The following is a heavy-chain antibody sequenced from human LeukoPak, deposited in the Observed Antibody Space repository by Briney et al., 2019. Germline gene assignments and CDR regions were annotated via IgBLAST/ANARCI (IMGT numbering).Heavy chain of an antibody. J-gene: IGHJ6*02. D-gene: IGHD3-9*01. CDR2: INAGNGNT. CDR3: ARDPGLRYFDWSHYGMDV. Sequence: ASVKVSCKASGYTFTSYSMHWVRQAPGQRLEWMGWINAGNGNTKYSQKFQGRVTITRDTSASTAYMELSNLRSEDTAVYYCARDPGLRYFDWSHYGMDVWGQGTTVTVSS. V-gene: IGHV1-3*01. CDR1: GYTFTSYS.